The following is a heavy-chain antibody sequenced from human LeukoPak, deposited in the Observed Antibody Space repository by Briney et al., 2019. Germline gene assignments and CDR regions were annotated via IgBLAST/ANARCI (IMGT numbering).Heavy chain of an antibody. J-gene: IGHJ3*02. CDR2: IKQDGGET. D-gene: IGHD2-8*02. V-gene: IGHV3-7*01. Sequence: PGGSPRLSCVASGFTFGNHRMSWVRQAPGKGLEWVADIKQDGGETYYADFVRGRFTISRDNSKNSLYLQMNSLRVEDTAVYFCARDSTGWQADSFDIWGQGTKVTVSA. CDR1: GFTFGNHR. CDR3: ARDSTGWQADSFDI.